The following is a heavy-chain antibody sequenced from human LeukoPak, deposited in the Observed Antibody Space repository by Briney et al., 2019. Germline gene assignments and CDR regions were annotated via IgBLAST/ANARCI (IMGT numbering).Heavy chain of an antibody. Sequence: GGSLRLSCAASGFIFSRYGMSWVRQAPGKGLEWVSAISGSGGTTYYTDSVKGRFTISRDNSKNTLYLQMNSLRAEDTAVYYCAKDYEPLVGVHRWGDWFDPWGQGTLVTVSS. CDR1: GFIFSRYG. D-gene: IGHD1-26*01. V-gene: IGHV3-23*01. CDR2: ISGSGGTT. CDR3: AKDYEPLVGVHRWGDWFDP. J-gene: IGHJ5*02.